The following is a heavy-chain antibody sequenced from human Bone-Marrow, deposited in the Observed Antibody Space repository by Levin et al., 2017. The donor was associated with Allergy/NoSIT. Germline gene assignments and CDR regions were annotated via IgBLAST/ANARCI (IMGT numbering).Heavy chain of an antibody. CDR3: ATDSTSLRGQVPVDY. D-gene: IGHD6-25*01. CDR1: GFKFYNAW. Sequence: GGSLRLSCAASGFKFYNAWMSWVRQAPGKGLEWVGLIKRRIDGGTTDYAAAVKGRFTISRDDSKNTLYLQMSSLKTEDTGVDYWATDSTSLRGQVPVDYWGQGTLVSVFS. V-gene: IGHV3-15*01. J-gene: IGHJ4*02. CDR2: IKRRIDGGTT.